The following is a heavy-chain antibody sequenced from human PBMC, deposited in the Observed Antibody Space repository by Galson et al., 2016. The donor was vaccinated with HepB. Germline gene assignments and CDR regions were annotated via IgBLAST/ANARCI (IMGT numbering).Heavy chain of an antibody. D-gene: IGHD3-16*02. CDR1: GFPFSPYA. V-gene: IGHV3-23*01. CDR2: LSGSGDVT. J-gene: IGHJ4*02. Sequence: SLRLSCAASGFPFSPYAMSWVRQPPGKGLEWVSSLSGSGDVTHHADSVKGRFTISRDNSKNTLYLQMNSLRAEDTALYYCAKSGVWGTHRSPGYWGQGTLVTVSS. CDR3: AKSGVWGTHRSPGY.